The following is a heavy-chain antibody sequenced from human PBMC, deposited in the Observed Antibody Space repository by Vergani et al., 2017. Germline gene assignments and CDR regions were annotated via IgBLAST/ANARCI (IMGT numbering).Heavy chain of an antibody. CDR2: INPSGGST. Sequence: QVQLVQSGAEVKKPGASVNVSCKASGYTFTIYYIHWLRQAPGQGFEWMGIINPSGGSTMCAQKFQGRVTMTRDTSTSTVYMELSSLRSEDTAVYYCARGYLYGSGTFPYYFDYWGQGTLVTVSS. J-gene: IGHJ4*02. CDR1: GYTFTIYY. V-gene: IGHV1-46*03. CDR3: ARGYLYGSGTFPYYFDY. D-gene: IGHD3-10*01.